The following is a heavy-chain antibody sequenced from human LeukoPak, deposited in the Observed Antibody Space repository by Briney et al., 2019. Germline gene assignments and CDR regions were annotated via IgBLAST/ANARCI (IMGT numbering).Heavy chain of an antibody. CDR3: ASISPRWDGEAGYYFDY. Sequence: PSETLSLTCTVSGGSVSSGSYYWSWIRQPPGKGLEWIGYIYYSGSTNYNPSLKSRVTISVDTSKNQFSLKLSSVTAADTAVYYCASISPRWDGEAGYYFDYWGQGTLVTVSS. D-gene: IGHD1-26*01. CDR2: IYYSGST. V-gene: IGHV4-61*01. J-gene: IGHJ4*02. CDR1: GGSVSSGSYY.